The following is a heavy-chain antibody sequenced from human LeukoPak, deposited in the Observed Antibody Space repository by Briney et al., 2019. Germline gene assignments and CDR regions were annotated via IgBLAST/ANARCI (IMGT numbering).Heavy chain of an antibody. J-gene: IGHJ4*02. V-gene: IGHV4-39*01. CDR1: GGSISSSIYY. CDR3: ARPSYYYDSSGYYSFDY. D-gene: IGHD3-22*01. Sequence: SETLSLTCTVSGGSISSSIYYWGWIRQPPGKGLEWIGSIYYSGSTYYNPSLKSRVTISVDTSKNQFSLKLSSVTAADTAVYYCARPSYYYDSSGYYSFDYWGQGTLVTVSS. CDR2: IYYSGST.